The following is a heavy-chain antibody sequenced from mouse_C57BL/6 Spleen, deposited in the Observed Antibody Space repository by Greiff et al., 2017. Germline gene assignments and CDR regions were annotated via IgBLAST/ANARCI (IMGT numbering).Heavy chain of an antibody. V-gene: IGHV1-4*01. J-gene: IGHJ4*01. CDR1: GYTFTSYT. D-gene: IGHD2-4*01. CDR3: ARSRDDDDGGAMDC. Sequence: VQLQQSGAELARPGASVKMSCKASGYTFTSYTMHWVKQRPGQGLEWIGYINPSSGYTNYNQKFKDKATLTADKSSSTAYMQLSSLTSEDSAVYYCARSRDDDDGGAMDCWGQGTSVTVSS. CDR2: INPSSGYT.